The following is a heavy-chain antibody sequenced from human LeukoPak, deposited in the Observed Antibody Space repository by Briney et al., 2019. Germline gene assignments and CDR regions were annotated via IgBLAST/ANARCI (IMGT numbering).Heavy chain of an antibody. CDR3: ARGRLYYDFWSGYHHFGY. D-gene: IGHD3-3*01. V-gene: IGHV4-34*01. Sequence: PSETLSLTCAVYGGSFSGYYWSWIRQPLGKGLEWIGEINHSGSTNYNPSLKSRVTISVDTSKNQFSLKLSSVTAADTAVYYCARGRLYYDFWSGYHHFGYWGQGTLVTVSS. J-gene: IGHJ4*02. CDR2: INHSGST. CDR1: GGSFSGYY.